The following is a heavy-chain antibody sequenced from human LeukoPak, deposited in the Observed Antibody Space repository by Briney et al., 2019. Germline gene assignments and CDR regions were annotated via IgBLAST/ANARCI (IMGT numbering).Heavy chain of an antibody. D-gene: IGHD4-23*01. CDR1: GFTFSDYY. J-gene: IGHJ4*02. V-gene: IGHV3-11*01. CDR3: ARVPPGGNKPGYYFDY. Sequence: PGGSLRLSCAASGFTFSDYYMSWIRQAPGKGLEWVSYISSSGSTIYYADSVKGRFTISRDNAKNSLYQQMNSLRAEDTAVYYCARVPPGGNKPGYYFDYWGQGTLVTVSS. CDR2: ISSSGSTI.